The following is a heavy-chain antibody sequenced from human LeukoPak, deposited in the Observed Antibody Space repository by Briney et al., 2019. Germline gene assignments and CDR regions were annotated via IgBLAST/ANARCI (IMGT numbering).Heavy chain of an antibody. V-gene: IGHV3-23*01. CDR2: INAGGENT. CDR3: TRDNYYGSGSQLSY. D-gene: IGHD3-10*01. J-gene: IGHJ4*02. CDR1: GFPFNKCG. Sequence: GGFLRLSCAASGFPFNKCGMSWVRQAPGKGPEWSSTINAGGENTHYAVSVLGRFTISRDNSKNTLYLQLNSLRDEDTALYYCTRDNYYGSGSQLSYWGQGAQVTVST.